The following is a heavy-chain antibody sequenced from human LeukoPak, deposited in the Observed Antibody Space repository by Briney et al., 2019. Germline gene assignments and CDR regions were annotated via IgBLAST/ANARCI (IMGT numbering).Heavy chain of an antibody. Sequence: GGSLRLSCQASGFTFSSHSMNWVRQAPGKGLEWVGHIKSKIDGEATDYAAPVKDRFTISRDDSRRTLFLQMNSLKTEDTAVYYCTIDEPNYAPYDFDYWGQGTLVTVSS. D-gene: IGHD4/OR15-4a*01. V-gene: IGHV3-15*01. CDR1: GFTFSSHS. CDR3: TIDEPNYAPYDFDY. J-gene: IGHJ4*02. CDR2: IKSKIDGEAT.